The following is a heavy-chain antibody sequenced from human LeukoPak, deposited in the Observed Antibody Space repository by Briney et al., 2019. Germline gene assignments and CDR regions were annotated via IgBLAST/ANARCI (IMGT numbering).Heavy chain of an antibody. CDR1: GFTFSSYG. J-gene: IGHJ4*02. Sequence: PGGSLRLSCAASGFTFSSYGMRWVRQAPGKGLEWVAVIWYDGSNKYYADSVKGRFTISRDNSKNTLYLQMNSLRAEDTAVYYCARDGYSSSSYFDYWGQGTLVTVSS. D-gene: IGHD6-6*01. CDR2: IWYDGSNK. CDR3: ARDGYSSSSYFDY. V-gene: IGHV3-33*01.